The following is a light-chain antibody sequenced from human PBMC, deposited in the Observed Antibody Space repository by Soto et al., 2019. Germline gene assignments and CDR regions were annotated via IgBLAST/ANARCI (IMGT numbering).Light chain of an antibody. CDR3: SSYAGSGNWV. V-gene: IGLV2-8*01. Sequence: QSALTQPPSASGSPGQSVTISCTGTSSYVGGYNSVSWYQQHPGKAPKLTISEVNSGVPDRFSGSQSGNTASLTDSGLQAEDEADYYCSSYAGSGNWVFGGGTKVTVL. CDR2: EV. J-gene: IGLJ3*02. CDR1: SSYVGGYNS.